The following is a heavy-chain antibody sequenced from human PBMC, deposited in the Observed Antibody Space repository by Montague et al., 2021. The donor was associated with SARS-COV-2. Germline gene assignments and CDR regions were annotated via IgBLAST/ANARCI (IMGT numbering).Heavy chain of an antibody. CDR3: ARIGYECVGYYYIYPG. V-gene: IGHV4-61*01. Sequence: SETLSLTCTVSGASVRSGNSYWNWIRQPPGKGLEWFGYISTSGSTNNTPSLKRRGTIPVDTSKNQLSLKVISATAADTAVYYCARIGYECVGYYYIYPGWGQGTLVTVSS. D-gene: IGHD3-22*01. J-gene: IGHJ4*02. CDR1: GASVRSGNSY. CDR2: ISTSGST.